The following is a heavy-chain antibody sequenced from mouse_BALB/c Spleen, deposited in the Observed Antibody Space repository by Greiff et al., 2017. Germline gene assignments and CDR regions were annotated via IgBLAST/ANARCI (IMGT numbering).Heavy chain of an antibody. D-gene: IGHD1-1*01. CDR3: ARADYGYAMDY. Sequence: EVQVVESGGGLVKPGGSLKLSCAASGFTFSSYAMSWVRQSPEKRLEWVAEISSGGSYTYYPDTVTGRFTISRDNAKNTLYLEMSSLRSEDTAMYYCARADYGYAMDYWGQGTSVTVSS. CDR2: ISSGGSYT. J-gene: IGHJ4*01. CDR1: GFTFSSYA. V-gene: IGHV5-9-4*01.